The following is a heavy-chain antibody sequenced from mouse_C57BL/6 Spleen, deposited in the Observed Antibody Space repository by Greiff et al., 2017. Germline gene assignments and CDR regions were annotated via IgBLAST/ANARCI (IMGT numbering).Heavy chain of an antibody. CDR1: GYTFTTSS. Sequence: QVQLQQPGAELVKPGASVKLSCKASGYTFTTSSMHWVKQRPGRGLEWIGRIDPNSGGTKYNEKFKGKATLTVDKPSSTAYMQLSSMTSEDAADCDCTREEATGIAYWGQGTLVTVSA. D-gene: IGHD4-1*02. CDR2: IDPNSGGT. J-gene: IGHJ3*01. CDR3: TREEATGIAY. V-gene: IGHV1-72*01.